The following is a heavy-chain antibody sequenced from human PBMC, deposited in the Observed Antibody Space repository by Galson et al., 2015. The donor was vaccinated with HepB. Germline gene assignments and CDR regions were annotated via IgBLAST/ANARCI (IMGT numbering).Heavy chain of an antibody. V-gene: IGHV3-74*01. CDR1: GFTFSNYW. CDR2: INVDGTIT. D-gene: IGHD1-26*01. CDR3: VRSNSGDY. Sequence: SLRLSCAASGFTFSNYWMNWVRQAPGKGPVWVSHINVDGTITRYADSVKGRFTISRGNAKDTLNLQMDSLRDDDTAIYYCVRSNSGDYWGQGTLVAVSS. J-gene: IGHJ4*02.